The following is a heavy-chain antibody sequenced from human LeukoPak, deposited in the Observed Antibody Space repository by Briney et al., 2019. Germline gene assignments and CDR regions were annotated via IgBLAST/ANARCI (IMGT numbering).Heavy chain of an antibody. CDR2: IIPIFGTA. CDR3: VRAPRDSSTMLDY. CDR1: GGTFSSYA. V-gene: IGHV1-69*05. J-gene: IGHJ4*02. Sequence: ASVKVSCKASGGTFSSYAISWVRQAPGQGLEWMGGIIPIFGTANYAHKFQGRVTMTRDTSTSTVYMDLSRLTSEDTAVYYCVRAPRDSSTMLDYWGQGTLVTVSS. D-gene: IGHD6-13*01.